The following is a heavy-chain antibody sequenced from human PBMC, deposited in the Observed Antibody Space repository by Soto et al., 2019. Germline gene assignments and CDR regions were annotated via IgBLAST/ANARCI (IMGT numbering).Heavy chain of an antibody. CDR1: GFTFSSYG. CDR2: ISYDGSNK. Sequence: GGSLRLSCAASGFTFSSYGMHWVRQAPGKGLEWVAVISYDGSNKYYADSVKGRFTISRDNSKNTLYLQMNSLRAEDTAVYYCAKVFESGYRGYVNYFDYWGQGTLVTVS. V-gene: IGHV3-30*18. D-gene: IGHD5-12*01. CDR3: AKVFESGYRGYVNYFDY. J-gene: IGHJ4*02.